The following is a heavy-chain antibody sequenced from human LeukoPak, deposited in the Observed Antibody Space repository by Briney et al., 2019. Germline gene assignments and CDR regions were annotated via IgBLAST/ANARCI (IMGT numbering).Heavy chain of an antibody. CDR3: ARDSPASIVAAHL. D-gene: IGHD6-13*01. CDR1: GYTFTKYD. CDR2: ISTHNGHT. J-gene: IGHJ1*01. Sequence: ASMKVSCKASGYTFTKYDISWVRQAPGQGLEWMGWISTHNGHTSYAQKFQDRVTMTIDTSTTTAYMELRSLGSDDTAVYYCARDSPASIVAAHLWGQGTLVTVSS. V-gene: IGHV1-18*01.